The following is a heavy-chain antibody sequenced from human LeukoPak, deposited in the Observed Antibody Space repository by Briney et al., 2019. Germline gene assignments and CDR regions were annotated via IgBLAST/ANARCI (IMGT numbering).Heavy chain of an antibody. V-gene: IGHV3-74*03. D-gene: IGHD2/OR15-2a*01. J-gene: IGHJ5*02. CDR2: VNNDGSGT. CDR1: GFTFSDHW. Sequence: GGSLRLSCAASGFTFSDHWMHWVRQVPGKGLVWVSHVNNDGSGTTYADSVEGRFTISRDNARNTLYLQMNSLRAEDSAVYYCVRDAPNSRFDPWGQGTLVTVSS. CDR3: VRDAPNSRFDP.